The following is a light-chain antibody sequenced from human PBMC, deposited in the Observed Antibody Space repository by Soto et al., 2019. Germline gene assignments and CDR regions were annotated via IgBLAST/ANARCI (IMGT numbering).Light chain of an antibody. V-gene: IGKV3-11*01. Sequence: EIVLTQSPATLSLSPGEGATLSCRASQSVFSYLAWYQQKPGQAPRLLIYDASDRATGIPARFTGSGSGTDFPLTISSLEPEDSAVYYCQHRSNWPGTFGQGTKVEIK. CDR3: QHRSNWPGT. CDR1: QSVFSY. J-gene: IGKJ1*01. CDR2: DAS.